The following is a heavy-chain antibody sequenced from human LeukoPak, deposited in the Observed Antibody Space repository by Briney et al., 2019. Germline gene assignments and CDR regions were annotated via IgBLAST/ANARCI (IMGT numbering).Heavy chain of an antibody. Sequence: PGGSLRLSCAASGFTFSSYSMNWVRQAPGKGLEWVSSISSSSSYIYYADSVKGRFTISRDNAKNSLYLQMNSLRAEDTAVYYCARDSPWVGYFDYWGQGTLVTVSS. J-gene: IGHJ4*02. V-gene: IGHV3-21*01. CDR3: ARDSPWVGYFDY. CDR2: ISSSSSYI. D-gene: IGHD1-26*01. CDR1: GFTFSSYS.